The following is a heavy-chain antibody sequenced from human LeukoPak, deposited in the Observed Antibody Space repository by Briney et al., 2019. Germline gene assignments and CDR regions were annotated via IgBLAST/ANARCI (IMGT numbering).Heavy chain of an antibody. D-gene: IGHD2-21*02. CDR1: GFTFSTYG. J-gene: IGHJ4*02. Sequence: PGGALRLSCEASGFTFSTYGMHWVRQAPGKGLEWVAFIRYDGGNKYYADSVRGRFTISRDNSKNTLYLQVNGLRTEDTAVYYCAKDRLLNCRGDCYIFDYWGQGTVVTVSS. CDR3: AKDRLLNCRGDCYIFDY. V-gene: IGHV3-30*02. CDR2: IRYDGGNK.